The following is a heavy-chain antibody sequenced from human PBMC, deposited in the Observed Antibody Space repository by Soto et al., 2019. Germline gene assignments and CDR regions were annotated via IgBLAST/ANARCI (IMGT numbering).Heavy chain of an antibody. Sequence: QITLKESGPTLVRPTQTLTLTCAFSGFSLSTSGVGVGWIRQPPGKALEWLAVIYWDDSKHYSPSLRSRLTIPKDTSKNQVVLTMTNMDPMDTGTYYCAHKGPEDWPLDYWGQGTLFTVSS. V-gene: IGHV2-5*02. CDR1: GFSLSTSGVG. CDR3: AHKGPEDWPLDY. CDR2: IYWDDSK. J-gene: IGHJ4*02. D-gene: IGHD3-9*01.